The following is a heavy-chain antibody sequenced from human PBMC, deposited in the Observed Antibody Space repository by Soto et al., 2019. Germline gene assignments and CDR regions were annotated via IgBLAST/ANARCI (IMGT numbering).Heavy chain of an antibody. V-gene: IGHV3-21*01. CDR2: ISSSSSYI. CDR3: ARDPSTVTKGGT. J-gene: IGHJ5*02. CDR1: GFTFSSYS. D-gene: IGHD4-17*01. Sequence: EVQLVESGGGLVKPGGSPRLSCAASGFTFSSYSMNWVRQAPGKGLEWVSSISSSSSYIYYADSVKGRFTISRDNAKNSLYLQMNSLRAEDTAVYYCARDPSTVTKGGTWGQGTLVTVSS.